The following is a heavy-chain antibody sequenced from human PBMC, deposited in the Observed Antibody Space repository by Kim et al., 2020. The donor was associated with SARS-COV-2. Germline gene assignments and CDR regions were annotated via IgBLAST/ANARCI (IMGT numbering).Heavy chain of an antibody. CDR3: AKYDSSGYYPDY. V-gene: IGHV3-23*01. D-gene: IGHD3-22*01. J-gene: IGHJ4*02. Sequence: YYADSVKGRFTISRDNSKNTLYLQMNSLRAEDTAVYYCAKYDSSGYYPDYWGQGTLVTVSS.